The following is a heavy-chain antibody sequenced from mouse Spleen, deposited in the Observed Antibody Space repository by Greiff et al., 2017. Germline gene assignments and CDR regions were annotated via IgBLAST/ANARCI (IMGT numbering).Heavy chain of an antibody. CDR3: ARNPHYYGSSSEYFDV. D-gene: IGHD1-1*01. J-gene: IGHJ1*01. CDR1: GFSLTSYG. Sequence: QVQLKQSGPGLVQPSQSLSITCTVSGFSLTSYGVHWVRQSPGKGLEWLGVIWSGGSTDYNAAFISRLSISKDNSKSQVFFKMNSLQADDTAIYYCARNPHYYGSSSEYFDVWGAGTTVTVSS. V-gene: IGHV2-2*01. CDR2: IWSGGST.